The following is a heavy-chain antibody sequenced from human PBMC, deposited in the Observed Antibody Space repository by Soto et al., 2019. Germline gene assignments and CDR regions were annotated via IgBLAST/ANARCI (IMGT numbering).Heavy chain of an antibody. CDR2: ISSTTNYI. J-gene: IGHJ6*02. CDR1: GFTYTRYS. D-gene: IGHD3-3*01. Sequence: GGSLRLSCAASGFTYTRYSMNWVRQAPGKGLERVSSISSTTNYIYYGDSMKGRFTISRDNAKNSLYLEMNSLRAEDTAVYYCAKDSWAIFGVPAGEYYAMDVWGQGTTVTVSS. V-gene: IGHV3-21*06. CDR3: AKDSWAIFGVPAGEYYAMDV.